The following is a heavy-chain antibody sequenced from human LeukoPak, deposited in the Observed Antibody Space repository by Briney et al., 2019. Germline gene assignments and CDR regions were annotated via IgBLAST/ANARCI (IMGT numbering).Heavy chain of an antibody. J-gene: IGHJ4*02. CDR3: ARVITTGVVPAALAPMFDY. V-gene: IGHV4-31*01. Sequence: SQTLSLTCTVSGGSISSADYYWSWIRQPPGKGLEWVGYIYYSGGTYYNPSLKSLVTISLETSTNQFSLKLTSVTGAAPAMYYCARVITTGVVPAALAPMFDYWGQGTLVTVSS. CDR2: IYYSGGT. D-gene: IGHD2-2*01. CDR1: GGSISSADYY.